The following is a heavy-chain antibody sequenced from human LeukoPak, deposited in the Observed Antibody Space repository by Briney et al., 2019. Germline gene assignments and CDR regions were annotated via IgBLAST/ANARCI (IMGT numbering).Heavy chain of an antibody. CDR3: AREGIAVADTYYYYYMDV. J-gene: IGHJ6*03. D-gene: IGHD6-19*01. V-gene: IGHV4-61*02. CDR2: MYIGGRT. Sequence: PSRTLSLTCTVTGTSIRSGSYYWNWIRQAAGKGLGWIGRMYIGGRTTYNPSLKSRVTISLETTENQFSLRLRSVTAADTAVYYCAREGIAVADTYYYYYMDVWGKGTWVTVSS. CDR1: GTSIRSGSYY.